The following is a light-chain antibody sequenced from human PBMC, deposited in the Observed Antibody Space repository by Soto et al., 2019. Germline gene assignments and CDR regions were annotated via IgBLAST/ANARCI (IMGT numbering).Light chain of an antibody. CDR1: QSVSSSSY. CDR3: RQYGSSPSYT. CDR2: GAS. J-gene: IGKJ2*01. Sequence: EIVLTPSPGTLSLSPGERATLSCRASQSVSSSSYLAWYQQKPGQAPRLLIYGASSRATGIPDRFSGSGSATDFTLTISILEPEDFAVYYCRQYGSSPSYTFGQGTKLEFK. V-gene: IGKV3-20*01.